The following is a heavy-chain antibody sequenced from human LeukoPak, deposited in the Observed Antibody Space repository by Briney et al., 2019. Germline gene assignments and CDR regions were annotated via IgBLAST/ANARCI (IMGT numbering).Heavy chain of an antibody. Sequence: SETLSLTCTVSGGSIDSYYWSWIRQPPGKGLEWIAYIYYSGSTSYNPSLKSRVTISVDTSKNQFSLKLNSVTAADTAMYYCARLFHPALSGNYPFDYWGQGTLVTVSS. CDR2: IYYSGST. D-gene: IGHD1-26*01. V-gene: IGHV4-59*01. J-gene: IGHJ4*02. CDR3: ARLFHPALSGNYPFDY. CDR1: GGSIDSYY.